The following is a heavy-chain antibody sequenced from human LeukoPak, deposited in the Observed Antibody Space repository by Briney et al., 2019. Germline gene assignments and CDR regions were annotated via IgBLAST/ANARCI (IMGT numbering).Heavy chain of an antibody. D-gene: IGHD2-15*01. CDR1: GYSFTSYW. Sequence: GGSLKISCKGSGYSFTSYWISWVRQMPGKGLEWMGRIDPSDSYTNYSPSFQGHVTISADKSISTAYLQWSSLKASDTAMYYCARHCGGGSCYDYGMDVWGKGTTVTVSS. CDR3: ARHCGGGSCYDYGMDV. CDR2: IDPSDSYT. J-gene: IGHJ6*04. V-gene: IGHV5-10-1*01.